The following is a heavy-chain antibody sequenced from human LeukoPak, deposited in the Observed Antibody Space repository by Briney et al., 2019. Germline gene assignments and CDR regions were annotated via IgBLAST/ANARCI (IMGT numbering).Heavy chain of an antibody. CDR2: ISWNSGSI. D-gene: IGHD3-22*01. CDR3: AKDRGFYDSSGYYNY. V-gene: IGHV3-9*01. J-gene: IGHJ4*02. Sequence: GRSLRLSCAASGFTFEDYAMHWVRQDPGKGLEWVSGISWNSGSIGYGDSVKGRFTISRDNAKNSLYLQMNSLRAEDTALYYCAKDRGFYDSSGYYNYWGQGTLVTVSS. CDR1: GFTFEDYA.